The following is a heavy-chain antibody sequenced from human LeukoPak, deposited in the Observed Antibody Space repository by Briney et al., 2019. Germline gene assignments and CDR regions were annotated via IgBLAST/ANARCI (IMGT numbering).Heavy chain of an antibody. CDR3: ASPGKAVAAFDY. D-gene: IGHD6-19*01. V-gene: IGHV4-34*01. J-gene: IGHJ4*02. CDR2: INHSGST. CDR1: GGSFSGYY. Sequence: PSETLSLTCAVYGGSFSGYYWSWIRQPPGMGLEWIGEINHSGSTNYNPSLKSRVTISVDTSKNQFSLKLSSVTAADTAVYYCASPGKAVAAFDYWGQGTLVTVSS.